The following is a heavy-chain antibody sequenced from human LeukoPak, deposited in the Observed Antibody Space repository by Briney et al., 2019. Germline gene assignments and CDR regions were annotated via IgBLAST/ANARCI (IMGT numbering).Heavy chain of an antibody. CDR2: ISGSGGST. CDR1: GSTFSSYA. D-gene: IGHD3-3*01. CDR3: AKDYRSWSGQCYFDY. J-gene: IGHJ4*02. Sequence: PGGSLRLSCAASGSTFSSYAMSWVRQAPGKGLEWVSAISGSGGSTYYADSVKGRFTISRDNSKNTLYLQMNSLRAEDTAVYYCAKDYRSWSGQCYFDYWGQGTLVTVSS. V-gene: IGHV3-23*01.